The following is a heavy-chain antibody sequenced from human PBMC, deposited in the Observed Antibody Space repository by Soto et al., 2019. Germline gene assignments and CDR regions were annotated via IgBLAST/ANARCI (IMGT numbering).Heavy chain of an antibody. CDR1: GYTFTSYD. CDR2: MNPNSGNT. CDR3: ARACISTSCYLRYYYYGMDV. V-gene: IGHV1-8*01. D-gene: IGHD2-2*01. J-gene: IGHJ6*02. Sequence: QVQLVQSGAEVKKPGAAVKVSCKASGYTFTSYDINWVRQATGQGLEWMGWMNPNSGNTGYAQKFQGRVSMTRNTSISTAYMERSSLRSEDTAVYYCARACISTSCYLRYYYYGMDVWGQGTTDTVSS.